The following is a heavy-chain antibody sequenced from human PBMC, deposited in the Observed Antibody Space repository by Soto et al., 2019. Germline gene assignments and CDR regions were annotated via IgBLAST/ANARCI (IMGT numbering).Heavy chain of an antibody. CDR3: AAGGWLPRYY. Sequence: QLQLQESGSGLVKPSQTLSLTCAVSGGSISSGGYSWSWIRQPPGKGLEWIGYISHSGSSYYNPSPKSRVTLSVDRSQNQFSLKLSSVTAADTAVYYCAAGGWLPRYYWVQGTLVTVSS. D-gene: IGHD5-12*01. V-gene: IGHV4-30-2*01. CDR1: GGSISSGGYS. CDR2: ISHSGSS. J-gene: IGHJ4*02.